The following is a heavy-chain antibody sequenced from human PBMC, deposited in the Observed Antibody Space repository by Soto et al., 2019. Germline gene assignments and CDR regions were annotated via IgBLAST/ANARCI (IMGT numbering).Heavy chain of an antibody. J-gene: IGHJ6*02. Sequence: SLTNTVSDGNIINPSYYWSWMRPTPGKGLEWIWYIYNSGSTNYKPSLKSRVTISVDTSKNQFSLKLTSVTAADTAVYFCARDVRGWYRRSYYYYVMDFLGQGTTVT. D-gene: IGHD6-19*01. CDR1: DGNIINPSYY. CDR3: ARDVRGWYRRSYYYYVMDF. V-gene: IGHV4-61*01. CDR2: IYNSGST.